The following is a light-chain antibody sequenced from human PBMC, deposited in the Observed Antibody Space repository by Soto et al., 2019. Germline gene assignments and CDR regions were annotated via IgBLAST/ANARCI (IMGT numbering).Light chain of an antibody. CDR1: QSIRHY. CDR3: QHHNSYSQT. J-gene: IGKJ1*01. CDR2: GAS. V-gene: IGKV1-5*01. Sequence: DIQMTQSPPTLSASVGDRVTITCRASQSIRHYLAWYQQMPGKAPKLLIYGASTLQSGVPSSFSGSGFGTEFTLTICSLQPDDFGTYFCQHHNSYSQTFGQGTKVEIK.